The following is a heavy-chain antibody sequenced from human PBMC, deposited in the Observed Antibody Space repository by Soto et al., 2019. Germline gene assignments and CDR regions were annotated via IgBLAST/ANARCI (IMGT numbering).Heavy chain of an antibody. CDR3: ARVGPHAEILTGHLDV. V-gene: IGHV5-51*01. J-gene: IGHJ6*02. Sequence: GESLKISCQASGYRFTNYWIGWVRQMPGKGLEWMGIIYPGDSDTRYSPSFRGQVTISVDKSVNTGFLQWSSLGASDSAMYYCARVGPHAEILTGHLDVWGQGTKVTVSS. CDR2: IYPGDSDT. D-gene: IGHD3-9*01. CDR1: GYRFTNYW.